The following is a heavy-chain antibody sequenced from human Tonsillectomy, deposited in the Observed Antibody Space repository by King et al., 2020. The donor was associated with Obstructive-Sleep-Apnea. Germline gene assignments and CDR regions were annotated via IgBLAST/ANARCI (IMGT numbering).Heavy chain of an antibody. Sequence: VQLQESGPGLVKPSETLSLTCTVSGGSISSYYWSWIRQPPGKGLEWIGYIYYSGGTNYNPSLKRRVTISVDTSKNQFSLKLSSVTAADTAVYYCARVFNDAFDIWGQGTMVTVSS. V-gene: IGHV4-59*01. J-gene: IGHJ3*02. CDR1: GGSISSYY. CDR2: IYYSGGT. CDR3: ARVFNDAFDI.